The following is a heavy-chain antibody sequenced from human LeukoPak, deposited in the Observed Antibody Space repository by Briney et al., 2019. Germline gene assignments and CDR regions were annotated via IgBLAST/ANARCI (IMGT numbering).Heavy chain of an antibody. CDR3: ARLPVVTPSYYYGMDV. CDR1: GYSFTSYW. D-gene: IGHD4-23*01. CDR2: IDPSDSYT. J-gene: IGHJ6*02. V-gene: IGHV5-10-1*01. Sequence: GGSLKISCKGSGYSFTSYWISWVRQMPGKGLEWMGRIDPSDSYTNYSPSFQGHVTISADKSISTAYLQWSSLKASDTAMYYCARLPVVTPSYYYGMDVWGQGTTVTVSS.